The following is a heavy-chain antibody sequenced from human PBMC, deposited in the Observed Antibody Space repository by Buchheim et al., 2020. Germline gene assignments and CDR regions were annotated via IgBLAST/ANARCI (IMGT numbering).Heavy chain of an antibody. D-gene: IGHD3-3*01. Sequence: QVQLQQWGAGLLKPSETLSLTCAVYGGSFSGYYWSWIRQPPGKGLEWIGEINHSGSTNYNPSLKSRVTISVDTSKNQFFLKLSSVTAADTAVYYCARSVYDFWSGYLPFDPWGQGTL. V-gene: IGHV4-34*01. CDR3: ARSVYDFWSGYLPFDP. J-gene: IGHJ5*02. CDR1: GGSFSGYY. CDR2: INHSGST.